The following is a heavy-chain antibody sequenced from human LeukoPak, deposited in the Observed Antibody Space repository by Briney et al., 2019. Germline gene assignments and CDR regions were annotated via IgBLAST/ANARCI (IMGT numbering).Heavy chain of an antibody. CDR3: ARDLCLPYCGTTSCPAVDY. CDR2: ISYDGRKK. J-gene: IGHJ4*02. D-gene: IGHD2-2*01. CDR1: GFTFSKYA. Sequence: GGSPRLSCAASGFTFSKYAVHWVRQAPGKGLEWVAVISYDGRKKYYADSVKGRFTLFRDNSKNTLYLQMNSLRAEDTAVYYCARDLCLPYCGTTSCPAVDYWGQGTLVTVSS. V-gene: IGHV3-30*04.